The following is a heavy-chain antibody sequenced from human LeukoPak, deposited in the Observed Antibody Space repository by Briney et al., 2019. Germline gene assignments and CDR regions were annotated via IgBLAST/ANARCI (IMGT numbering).Heavy chain of an antibody. D-gene: IGHD1-1*01. Sequence: SETLSLNCAVYGGSFSGYYWSWIRQPPGKGLEWIGEINHSGSTNYNPSLKSRVTISVDTSKNQFSLKLSSVTAADTAVYYCASSTWNDSYYFDYWGQGTLVTVSS. J-gene: IGHJ4*02. V-gene: IGHV4-34*01. CDR3: ASSTWNDSYYFDY. CDR2: INHSGST. CDR1: GGSFSGYY.